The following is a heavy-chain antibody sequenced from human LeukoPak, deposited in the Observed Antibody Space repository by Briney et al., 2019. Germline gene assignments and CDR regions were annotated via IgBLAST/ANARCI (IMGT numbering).Heavy chain of an antibody. D-gene: IGHD6-13*01. CDR1: GFTFSSYA. V-gene: IGHV3-23*01. Sequence: QPGGSLRLSCAASGFTFSSYAMSWVRQAPGKGLEWVSAISGSGGSTYYADSVKGRFTISRDNSKNTLYLQMNSLGAEDTAVYYCANRAAAGTNYFDYWGQGTLVTVSS. CDR3: ANRAAAGTNYFDY. J-gene: IGHJ4*02. CDR2: ISGSGGST.